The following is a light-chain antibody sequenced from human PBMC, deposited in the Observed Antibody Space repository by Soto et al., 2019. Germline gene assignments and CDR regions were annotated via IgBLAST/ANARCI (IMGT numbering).Light chain of an antibody. V-gene: IGKV1-5*03. CDR1: QTISSW. CDR3: QQYNSYS. Sequence: DIQMTQSPSTLSGSVGDRVTXTCRASQTISSWLAWYQQKPGKAPKLLIYKASSLESGVPSRFSGSGSGTEFTLTISSLQPDDFATYYCQQYNSYSFGQGTKVDIK. CDR2: KAS. J-gene: IGKJ1*01.